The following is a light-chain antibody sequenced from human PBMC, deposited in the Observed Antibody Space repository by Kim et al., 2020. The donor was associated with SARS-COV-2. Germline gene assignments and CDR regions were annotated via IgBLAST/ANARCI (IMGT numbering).Light chain of an antibody. Sequence: ATGNTYGITGGGNNMGSKSVHWYQQRPGQAPVLVIYYDSDRPSGIPERFSGSNSGNTATLTISRVEAGDEADYYCQVWDSSSDHGVFGGGTKVTVL. CDR2: YDS. CDR3: QVWDSSSDHGV. J-gene: IGLJ3*02. V-gene: IGLV3-21*04. CDR1: NMGSKS.